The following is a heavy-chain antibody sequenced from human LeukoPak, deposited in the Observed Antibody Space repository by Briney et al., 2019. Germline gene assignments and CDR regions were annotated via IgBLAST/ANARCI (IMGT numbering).Heavy chain of an antibody. CDR1: GYRFTNYW. V-gene: IGHV5-51*01. D-gene: IGHD3-10*01. J-gene: IGHJ4*02. CDR2: IYPGDSDT. CDR3: ARTGLDYNGSGAYGSFDY. Sequence: GESLKISCKGSGYRFTNYWIAWVRQMPGKGLEWMGIIYPGDSDTTYSQSLQGQGTISADKSIRTAYLQWSSLKASDTAMYYCARTGLDYNGSGAYGSFDYWGQGTLVAVSS.